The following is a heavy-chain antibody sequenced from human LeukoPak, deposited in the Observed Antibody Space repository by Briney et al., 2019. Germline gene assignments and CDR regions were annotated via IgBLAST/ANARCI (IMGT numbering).Heavy chain of an antibody. V-gene: IGHV3-23*01. CDR1: GFTFSSYA. CDR2: ISGSGGGT. CDR3: EKVGSYSPLYFFDY. Sequence: GGSLRLSCAASGFTFSSYAMTWVRQAPGKGLEWVSAISGSGGGTYYADSVKGRFTISRDNSENTLYLQMNSLRAEDTAVYYCEKVGSYSPLYFFDYWGQGTLVTVSS. J-gene: IGHJ4*02. D-gene: IGHD2-21*01.